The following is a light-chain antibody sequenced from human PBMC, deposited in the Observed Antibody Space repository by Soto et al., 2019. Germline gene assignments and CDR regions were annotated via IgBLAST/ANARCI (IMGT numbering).Light chain of an antibody. CDR3: AAWEDSLTGYV. V-gene: IGLV1-44*01. CDR1: YSNIGDNT. J-gene: IGLJ1*01. CDR2: NNN. Sequence: VLTQPSSASGTPGQRVTISCSGSYSNIGDNTVNWYQQLPRTAPKLLMYNNNQRSSGVPDRFSGSKSGTSASLAISGLQSEDEADYYCAAWEDSLTGYVFGTGTKVTVL.